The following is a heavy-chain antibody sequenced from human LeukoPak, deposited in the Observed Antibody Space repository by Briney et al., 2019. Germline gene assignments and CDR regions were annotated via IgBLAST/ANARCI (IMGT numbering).Heavy chain of an antibody. V-gene: IGHV3-30*18. CDR2: ISYDGSNK. J-gene: IGHJ4*02. CDR3: AKDRKGVRLVDY. Sequence: GGSLRLSCAASGFTFSSYGMHWVRQAPGKGLEWVAVISYDGSNKYYAASVKGRFTISRDNSKNTLYLQMNSLRAEDTAVYYCAKDRKGVRLVDYWGQGTLVTVSS. CDR1: GFTFSSYG. D-gene: IGHD1-1*01.